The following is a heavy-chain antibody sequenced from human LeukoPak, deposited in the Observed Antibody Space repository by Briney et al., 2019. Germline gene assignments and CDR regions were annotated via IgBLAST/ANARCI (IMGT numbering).Heavy chain of an antibody. J-gene: IGHJ3*02. V-gene: IGHV3-11*06. D-gene: IGHD3-10*01. Sequence: GGSLRLSCAASGFTFSDYYMSWIRQAPGKGLEWVSYISSSSSYTNYAASVKGRFTISRDNAKNSLYLQMNRLRAEDTAVYYCAREYGSGSYYKGGAFDIWGQGTMVTVSS. CDR3: AREYGSGSYYKGGAFDI. CDR2: ISSSSSYT. CDR1: GFTFSDYY.